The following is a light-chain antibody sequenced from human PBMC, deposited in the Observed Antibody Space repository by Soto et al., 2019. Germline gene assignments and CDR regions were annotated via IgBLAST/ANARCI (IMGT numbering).Light chain of an antibody. V-gene: IGKV4-1*01. CDR2: WAS. Sequence: DIVMTQSPDSLAGSLGERATINCKSSQSVLYSSNNKNYLAWYQQKPGQPPKLLIYWASTRESGVPDRFSGSGSGTDFTLTISSLQAEDVAVYYCQQYYSTPFTFCPGTKVDIK. CDR3: QQYYSTPFT. J-gene: IGKJ3*01. CDR1: QSVLYSSNNKNY.